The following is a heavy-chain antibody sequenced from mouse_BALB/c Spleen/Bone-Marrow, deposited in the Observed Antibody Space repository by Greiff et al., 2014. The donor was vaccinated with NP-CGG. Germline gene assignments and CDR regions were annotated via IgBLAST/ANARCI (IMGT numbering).Heavy chain of an antibody. CDR1: GYTFTRYW. J-gene: IGHJ2*01. V-gene: IGHV1S81*02. CDR2: INPSNGRT. CDR3: AGPFDY. Sequence: QVQLQQSGAELVKPGASVKLSCKASGYTFTRYWMHWGKQRPGQGLEWIGEINPSNGRTNYNEKFKSKATLTVDKSSSTVYMQLSSLTSEDSAVYYCAGPFDYWGQGTTLTVSS.